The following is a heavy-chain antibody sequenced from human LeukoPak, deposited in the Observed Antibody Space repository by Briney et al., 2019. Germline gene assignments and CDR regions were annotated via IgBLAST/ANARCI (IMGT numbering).Heavy chain of an antibody. CDR1: GFTFSDYY. D-gene: IGHD3-22*01. CDR2: IGRTGSTI. CDR3: ATDQDYDSSGYFWFDP. Sequence: GGSLRLSCAASGFTFSDYYMSWIRQAPGKGLEWVSYIGRTGSTISYADSVKGRFSISRDNVRNLLYLQMNSLRAEDTAVYYCATDQDYDSSGYFWFDPWGQGTLVTVSS. V-gene: IGHV3-11*01. J-gene: IGHJ5*02.